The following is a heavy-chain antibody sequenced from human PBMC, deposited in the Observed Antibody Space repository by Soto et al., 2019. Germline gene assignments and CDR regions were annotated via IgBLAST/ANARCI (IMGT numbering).Heavy chain of an antibody. CDR2: IWYDGSNK. CDR1: GFTFSSYG. D-gene: IGHD1-26*01. V-gene: IGHV3-33*01. J-gene: IGHJ3*02. CDR3: ARDVYSGSREEALDI. Sequence: QVQLVESGGGVVQPGRSLRLSSAASGFTFSSYGTHWVRQAPGKGLEWVAVIWYDGSNKYYADSVKGRFTISRDNSKNTLYLQMNSLRAEDTAVYYCARDVYSGSREEALDIWGQGTMVTVSS.